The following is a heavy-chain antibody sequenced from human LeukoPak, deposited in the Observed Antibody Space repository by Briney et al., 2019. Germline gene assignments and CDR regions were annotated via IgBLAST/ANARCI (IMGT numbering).Heavy chain of an antibody. D-gene: IGHD5-18*01. V-gene: IGHV4-39*07. CDR2: IFYSGST. Sequence: SETLSLTCTVSGGSISSSSYYWGWIRQPPGKGLEWIGSIFYSGSTYYNPSLKSRVTISVDTSKNQFSPKLSSVTAADTAVYYCARDPNYSYGYGVGAFDIWGQGTMVTVSS. CDR3: ARDPNYSYGYGVGAFDI. J-gene: IGHJ3*02. CDR1: GGSISSSSYY.